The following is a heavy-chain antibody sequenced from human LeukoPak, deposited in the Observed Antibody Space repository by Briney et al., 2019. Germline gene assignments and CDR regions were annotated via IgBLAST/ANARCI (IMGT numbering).Heavy chain of an antibody. D-gene: IGHD3-10*01. J-gene: IGHJ4*02. CDR3: ARRRMVRGVLRTYYFDY. CDR1: VGSFSGYY. CDR2: INHSGST. V-gene: IGHV4-34*01. Sequence: SDTLSLICAVCVGSFSGYYWSGIREPPGKGLEWIGDINHSGSTKYNPSLKSRVTISVDTSKNQFSLKLSSVTAADTAVYYCARRRMVRGVLRTYYFDYWGQGTLVTVSS.